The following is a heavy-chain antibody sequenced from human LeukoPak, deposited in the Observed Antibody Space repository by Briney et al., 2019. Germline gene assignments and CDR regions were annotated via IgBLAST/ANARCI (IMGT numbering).Heavy chain of an antibody. CDR3: ARDDRIGAAGTFDN. Sequence: GGSLRLSCAASGFTVSSSFMSWVRQAPGKGLEWVSIIYSGGTTYYADSAKGRFTISRDNSKNTLYLQMNSLRAEDTAVYFCARDDRIGAAGTFDNWGQGTLVTVSS. V-gene: IGHV3-53*01. J-gene: IGHJ4*02. CDR1: GFTVSSSF. D-gene: IGHD6-13*01. CDR2: IYSGGTT.